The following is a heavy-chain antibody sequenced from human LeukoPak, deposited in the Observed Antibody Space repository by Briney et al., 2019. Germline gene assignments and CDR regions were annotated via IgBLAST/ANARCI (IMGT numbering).Heavy chain of an antibody. CDR2: ISSSGSTI. CDR1: GFTVSSNY. V-gene: IGHV3-11*01. D-gene: IGHD3-10*01. J-gene: IGHJ5*02. CDR3: ARAGSGYGSGSYYNVNWFDP. Sequence: GGSLRLSCAASGFTVSSNYMSWIRQAPGKGLEWVSYISSSGSTIYYADSVKGRFTISRDNAKNSLYLQMNSLRAEDTAVYYCARAGSGYGSGSYYNVNWFDPWGQGTLVTVSS.